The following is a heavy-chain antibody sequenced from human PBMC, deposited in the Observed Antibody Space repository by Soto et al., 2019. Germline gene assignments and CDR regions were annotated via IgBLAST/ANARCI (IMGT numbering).Heavy chain of an antibody. Sequence: PGGSLRLSCAASGFTYSSYAMSWVRQAPGKGLEWVSGIIGSGSSTYHADSVKGRFTISRDNSKDTVYLHINSLRRDDTAMYFCAKVMTEYSGVSIDHWGQGPLVTVSS. CDR1: GFTYSSYA. V-gene: IGHV3-23*01. CDR2: IIGSGSST. J-gene: IGHJ4*02. D-gene: IGHD1-26*01. CDR3: AKVMTEYSGVSIDH.